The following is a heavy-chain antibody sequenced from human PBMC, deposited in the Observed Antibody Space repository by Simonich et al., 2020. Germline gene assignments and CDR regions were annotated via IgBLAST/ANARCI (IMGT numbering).Heavy chain of an antibody. J-gene: IGHJ5*02. CDR3: ARARYCSSTSCYNWFDP. Sequence: QVQLVQSGAEVKKPGASVKVSCKASGYTFTSYDINWVRQATGQGLEGMGWMNPNSGKTGNAQKFQGRDTITRNTSISTAYMELSSLRSEDTAVYYCARARYCSSTSCYNWFDPWGQGTLVTVSS. V-gene: IGHV1-8*03. D-gene: IGHD2-2*01. CDR2: MNPNSGKT. CDR1: GYTFTSYD.